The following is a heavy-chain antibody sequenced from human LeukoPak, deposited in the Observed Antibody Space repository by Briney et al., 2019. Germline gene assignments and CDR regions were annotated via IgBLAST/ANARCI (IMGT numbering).Heavy chain of an antibody. CDR3: AKDAFDGSGSGY. V-gene: IGHV3-7*01. D-gene: IGHD6-19*01. CDR1: GFTFSNYW. J-gene: IGHJ4*02. CDR2: IKQDGSEK. Sequence: PGGSLRLSCAASGFTFSNYWMSWVRQAPGKGLEWVANIKQDGSEKHYVDSVKGRFTISTDNAKNSMDLQMNSLRAEDTAVYYCAKDAFDGSGSGYWGQGTLVTVSS.